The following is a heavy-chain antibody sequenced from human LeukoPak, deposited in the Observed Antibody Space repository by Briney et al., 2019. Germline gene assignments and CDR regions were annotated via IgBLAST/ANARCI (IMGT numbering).Heavy chain of an antibody. CDR3: AREAPVVVPAAIVDYYYYGMDV. D-gene: IGHD2-2*01. CDR2: INHSGST. CDR1: GGSFSGYY. Sequence: PSETLSLTCAVYGGSFSGYYWSWIRQPPGKGLEWIGEINHSGSTNYNPSLKSRVTMSVDTSKNQFSLKLSSVTAADTAVYYCAREAPVVVPAAIVDYYYYGMDVWGQGTTVTASS. V-gene: IGHV4-34*01. J-gene: IGHJ6*02.